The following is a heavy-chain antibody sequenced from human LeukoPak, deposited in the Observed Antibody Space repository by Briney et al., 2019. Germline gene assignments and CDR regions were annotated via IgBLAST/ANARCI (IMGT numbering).Heavy chain of an antibody. V-gene: IGHV4-4*07. CDR3: ARDRGITTARGVPSWFDP. Sequence: PSETLSLTCTVSGGPISTYHYNWIRQPAGKGLEWIGRIYTTGSPSYSPSLKSRVTISVDTSTNQFSLKLTSVSAADTAVYYCARDRGITTARGVPSWFDPWGQGTLVTVSS. CDR2: IYTTGSP. J-gene: IGHJ5*02. CDR1: GGPISTYH. D-gene: IGHD3-10*01.